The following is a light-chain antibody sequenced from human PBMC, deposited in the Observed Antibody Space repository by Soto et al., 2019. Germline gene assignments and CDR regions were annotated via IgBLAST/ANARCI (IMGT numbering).Light chain of an antibody. CDR1: QDISNS. CDR2: SAS. V-gene: IGKV1-33*01. CDR3: QQYADLPPT. J-gene: IGKJ4*01. Sequence: DIQMTQSPSSLSASAGDRVTITCQASQDISNSLNWYQQRFGKAPKLLIYSASNLETGVPSRFSGSGSGTDFTFTISNLQPEDVATYYCQQYADLPPTFGGGTKVQI.